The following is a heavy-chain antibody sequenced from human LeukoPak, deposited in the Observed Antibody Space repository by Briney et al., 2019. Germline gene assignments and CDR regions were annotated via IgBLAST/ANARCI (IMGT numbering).Heavy chain of an antibody. Sequence: GGSLRLSCAASGFTFSSYEMNWVRQAPGKGLEWVSYISSSTSTIYYADSVKGRFTISRDNAKNSLYLQMNSLRAEDTAVYYCARGIPVDGARSRYFDYWGQGTLVTVSS. CDR1: GFTFSSYE. J-gene: IGHJ4*02. D-gene: IGHD6-19*01. V-gene: IGHV3-48*03. CDR2: ISSSTSTI. CDR3: ARGIPVDGARSRYFDY.